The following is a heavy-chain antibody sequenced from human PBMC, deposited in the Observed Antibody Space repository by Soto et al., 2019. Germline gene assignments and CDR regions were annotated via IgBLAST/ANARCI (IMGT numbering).Heavy chain of an antibody. CDR2: MNPDSDNT. CDR3: ARAPRGWGFAY. CDR1: GYTFTSYD. D-gene: IGHD3-10*01. J-gene: IGHJ4*02. Sequence: QVQLVQSGAELKKPGASVKVSCKSSGYTFTSYDFNWVRQATGQEPEWMGWMNPDSDNTGYAQKSQGRVTMTRDTSISTAYLELSSIRSDDTAVYYCARAPRGWGFAYWGPGTLVTVSS. V-gene: IGHV1-8*01.